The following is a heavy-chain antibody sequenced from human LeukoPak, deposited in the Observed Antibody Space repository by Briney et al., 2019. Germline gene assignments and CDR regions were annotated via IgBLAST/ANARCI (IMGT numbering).Heavy chain of an antibody. V-gene: IGHV4-34*01. CDR1: GGSFSGYY. CDR3: ARTDSSSWYNGY. J-gene: IGHJ4*02. D-gene: IGHD6-13*01. CDR2: INHSGST. Sequence: PSETLSLTCAVYGGSFSGYYWSWIRQPPGKGLEWIGEINHSGSTNYNPSLKSRVTISVDTSKNQSSLKLSSVTAADTAVYYCARTDSSSWYNGYWGQGTLVTVSS.